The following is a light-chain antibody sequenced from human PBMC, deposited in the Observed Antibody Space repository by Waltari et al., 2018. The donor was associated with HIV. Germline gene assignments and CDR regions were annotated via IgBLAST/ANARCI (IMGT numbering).Light chain of an antibody. CDR3: QQYYTTPL. Sequence: VLTQSPEFLTVSQVERATITCTSSQTVSYTSNDKSYLAWYQQQPGQPPKLLVSGASSRHPGVPDRFSGSGSGTSFTLTIDNLQPEDVGIYYCQQYYTTPLFGGGTKVEI. V-gene: IGKV4-1*01. J-gene: IGKJ4*01. CDR1: QTVSYTSNDKSY. CDR2: GAS.